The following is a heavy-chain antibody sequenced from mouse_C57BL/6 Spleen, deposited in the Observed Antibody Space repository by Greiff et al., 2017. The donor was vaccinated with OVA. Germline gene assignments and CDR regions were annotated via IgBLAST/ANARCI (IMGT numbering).Heavy chain of an antibody. V-gene: IGHV1-64*01. D-gene: IGHD4-1*01. J-gene: IGHJ4*01. Sequence: QVQLQQPGAELVKPGASVKLSCKASGYTFTSYWMHWVKQRPGQGLEWIGMIHPNSGSTNYNEKFKSKATLTVDKSSSTAYMQLSSLTSEDAAVYYCARANPYAMDYWGQGTSVTVSS. CDR3: ARANPYAMDY. CDR1: GYTFTSYW. CDR2: IHPNSGST.